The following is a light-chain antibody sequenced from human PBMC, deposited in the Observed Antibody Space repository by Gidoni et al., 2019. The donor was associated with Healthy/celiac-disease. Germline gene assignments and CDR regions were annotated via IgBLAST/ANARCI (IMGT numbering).Light chain of an antibody. CDR3: QQRSNWPS. CDR2: DAS. CDR1: QSVSSY. Sequence: PGERATLSCRASQSVSSYLAWSQQKPGQAPRLLIYDASNRATGIPARFSGSGSGTDFTLTISSLEPEDFAVYYCQQRSNWPSFGQGTRLEIK. J-gene: IGKJ5*01. V-gene: IGKV3-11*01.